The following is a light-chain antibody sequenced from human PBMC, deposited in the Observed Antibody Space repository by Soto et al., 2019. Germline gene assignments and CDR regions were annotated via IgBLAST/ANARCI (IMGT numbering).Light chain of an antibody. Sequence: QSALTQPASVSGSPGQSITISCTGTNSDVGSYNLVSWYQQHPGKAPKLMIYEGSKRPSGVSNRFSGSKSGNTASLTISGLQAEDEADYYCCSYAGSSTHVVFGGGTKVTVL. J-gene: IGLJ2*01. CDR3: CSYAGSSTHVV. CDR2: EGS. CDR1: NSDVGSYNL. V-gene: IGLV2-23*01.